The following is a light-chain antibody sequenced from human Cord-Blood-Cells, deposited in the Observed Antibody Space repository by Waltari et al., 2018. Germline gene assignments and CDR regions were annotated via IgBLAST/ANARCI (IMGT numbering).Light chain of an antibody. Sequence: QSALTQPASVSVSPGQSITISCTGTSSAFVGYNLVSWYQQHPGKAPKLMIYEGSKRPSGVSNRFSGSKSGNTASLTVSGLQAEDEADYYCYSSAASSTWVFGGGTKLTVL. CDR3: YSSAASSTWV. V-gene: IGLV2-23*01. J-gene: IGLJ3*02. CDR1: SSAFVGYNL. CDR2: EGS.